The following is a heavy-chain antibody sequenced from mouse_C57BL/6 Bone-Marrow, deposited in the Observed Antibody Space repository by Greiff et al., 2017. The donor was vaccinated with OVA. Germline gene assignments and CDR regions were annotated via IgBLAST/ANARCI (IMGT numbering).Heavy chain of an antibody. Sequence: GGGLVQPKGSLKLSCAASGFSFNTYAMNWVRQAPGKGLEWVARIRSKSNNYATYYADSVKDRFTISRDDSESMLYLQMNNLKTEDTAMYYCVRGSYYGSPFAYWGQGTLVTVSA. CDR1: GFSFNTYA. D-gene: IGHD1-1*01. J-gene: IGHJ3*01. CDR3: VRGSYYGSPFAY. CDR2: IRSKSNNYAT. V-gene: IGHV10-1*01.